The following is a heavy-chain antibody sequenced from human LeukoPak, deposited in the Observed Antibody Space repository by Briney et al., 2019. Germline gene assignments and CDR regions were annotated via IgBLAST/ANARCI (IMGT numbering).Heavy chain of an antibody. CDR1: GFTFSSYW. J-gene: IGHJ4*02. V-gene: IGHV3-7*01. CDR3: ARDPNHDYGGNFDY. D-gene: IGHD4-23*01. CDR2: IKQDGSEK. Sequence: GGSLRLSCAASGFTFSSYWMSWVRQAPGKGLEWVANIKQDGSEKYYVDSVKGRFTISRDNAKNSLYLQMNSLRAEDTAVYYCARDPNHDYGGNFDYWGQGTLVTVSS.